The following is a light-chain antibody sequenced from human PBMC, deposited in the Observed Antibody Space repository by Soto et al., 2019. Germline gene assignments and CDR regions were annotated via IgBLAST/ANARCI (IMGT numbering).Light chain of an antibody. Sequence: QSALTQPPSASGSPGQSVTITCSGTSSDVGEENYVSWYQQHPGKVPKLILYEVSKRPSGVPDRFSGSRSGNTASLTVCGLQAEDEADYYCSSFAGSPVVFGGGTKVTVL. CDR1: SSDVGEENY. CDR2: EVS. J-gene: IGLJ2*01. CDR3: SSFAGSPVV. V-gene: IGLV2-8*01.